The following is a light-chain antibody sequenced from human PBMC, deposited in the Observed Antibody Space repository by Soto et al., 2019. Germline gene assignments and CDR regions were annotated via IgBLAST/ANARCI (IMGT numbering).Light chain of an antibody. CDR2: GTS. Sequence: DIVVTQSPATLSVSPGDRATLSCRASQSLSSNYLAWYQQKPGQAPRLLIYGTSIRANGIPDRFIGSGSGTDFTLTITSLEPEDFAVYYCQRFGTSPPWTFGQGTKVDIK. V-gene: IGKV3-20*01. CDR1: QSLSSNY. CDR3: QRFGTSPPWT. J-gene: IGKJ1*01.